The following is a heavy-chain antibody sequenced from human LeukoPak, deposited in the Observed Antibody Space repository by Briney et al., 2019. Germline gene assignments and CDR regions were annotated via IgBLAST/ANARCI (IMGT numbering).Heavy chain of an antibody. D-gene: IGHD3-10*01. V-gene: IGHV3-48*03. CDR2: ISSSGNTM. Sequence: GGSLRLSCAASGFTFSSYEMNWIRQAPGKGLEWVSCISSSGNTMYYADSVKGRFTISRDNAKNSLYLQMDSLRAEDTAVYYCARDFSATNYFDYWGQGTLVTVSS. CDR3: ARDFSATNYFDY. J-gene: IGHJ4*02. CDR1: GFTFSSYE.